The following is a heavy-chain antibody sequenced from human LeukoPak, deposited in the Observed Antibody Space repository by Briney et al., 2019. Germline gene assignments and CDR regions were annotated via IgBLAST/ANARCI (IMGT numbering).Heavy chain of an antibody. V-gene: IGHV3-30*18. CDR1: GFTFRTYG. J-gene: IGHJ4*02. CDR2: ISYDGSNE. Sequence: GGSLRLSCAASGFTFRTYGMHWVRQAPGKGLEWVAVISYDGSNEYYADSVKGRFTISRDNSKNTLYLQMSSLRAEDTAVYYCAKEFNRGLPDYWGQGTLVTVPS. CDR3: AKEFNRGLPDY. D-gene: IGHD2-21*01.